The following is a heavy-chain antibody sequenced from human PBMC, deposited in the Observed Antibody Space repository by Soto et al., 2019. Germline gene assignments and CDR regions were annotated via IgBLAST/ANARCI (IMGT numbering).Heavy chain of an antibody. CDR1: GYTFTSYD. CDR3: ARGLKGITIFGVVTTHFGY. CDR2: MNPNSGNT. Sequence: ASVKVSCKASGYTFTSYDINWVRQATGQGLEWMGWMNPNSGNTGYAQKFQGRVTMTRNTSISTAYMELSSLRSEDTAVYYCARGLKGITIFGVVTTHFGYWGQGTLVTV. J-gene: IGHJ4*02. D-gene: IGHD3-3*01. V-gene: IGHV1-8*01.